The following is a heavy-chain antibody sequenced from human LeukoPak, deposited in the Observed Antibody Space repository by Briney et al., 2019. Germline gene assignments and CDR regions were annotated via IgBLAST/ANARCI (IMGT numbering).Heavy chain of an antibody. Sequence: GGSLRLSCAASGFTFSSYAMSWVRQAPGNGLEWVSAISGSGGSTYYADSVKGRFTISRDNSKNTLYLQMNSLRAEDTAVYYCAKGGFNRIQLWFNYWGQGTLVTVSS. CDR1: GFTFSSYA. CDR3: AKGGFNRIQLWFNY. V-gene: IGHV3-23*01. D-gene: IGHD5-18*01. J-gene: IGHJ4*02. CDR2: ISGSGGST.